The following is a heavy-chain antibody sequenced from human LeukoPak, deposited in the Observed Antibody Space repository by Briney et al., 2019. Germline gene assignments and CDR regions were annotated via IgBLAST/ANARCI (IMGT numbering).Heavy chain of an antibody. D-gene: IGHD6-13*01. CDR3: ARDIAAPGLFFDY. CDR2: IKYDGSEI. V-gene: IGHV3-7*01. J-gene: IGHJ4*02. CDR1: GFSFTTHS. Sequence: GGSLRLSCAASGFSFTTHSMNWVRQAPGKGLEWVTNIKYDGSEIDYVDSVKGRFTISRDNAKNSLYLQMNSLRAEDTAVYYCARDIAAPGLFFDYWGQGTLVTVSS.